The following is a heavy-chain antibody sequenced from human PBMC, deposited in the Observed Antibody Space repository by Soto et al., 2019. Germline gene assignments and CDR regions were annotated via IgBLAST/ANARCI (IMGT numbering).Heavy chain of an antibody. CDR3: ASQYYYGSGSYFDDSDI. D-gene: IGHD3-10*01. J-gene: IGHJ3*02. V-gene: IGHV4-34*01. CDR1: GGSFSGYY. Sequence: PSETLSLTCAVYGGSFSGYYWSWIRQPPGKGLEWIGEINHSGSTNYNPSLKSRVTISVDTSKNQFSLKLSSVTAADTAVYYCASQYYYGSGSYFDDSDIRGQATMVPVS. CDR2: INHSGST.